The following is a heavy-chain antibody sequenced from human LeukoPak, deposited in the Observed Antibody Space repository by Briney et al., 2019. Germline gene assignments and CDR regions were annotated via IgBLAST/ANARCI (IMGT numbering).Heavy chain of an antibody. CDR1: GFTFSSNY. D-gene: IGHD6-19*01. V-gene: IGHV3-21*01. J-gene: IGHJ4*02. CDR2: ISSSSSYI. Sequence: GGSLRLSCAASGFTFSSNYMSWVRQAPGKGLEWVSSISSSSSYIYYADSVKGRFTISRDNAKNSLYLQMNSLRAEDTAVYYCARHQWLVNEGYFDYWGQGTLVTVSS. CDR3: ARHQWLVNEGYFDY.